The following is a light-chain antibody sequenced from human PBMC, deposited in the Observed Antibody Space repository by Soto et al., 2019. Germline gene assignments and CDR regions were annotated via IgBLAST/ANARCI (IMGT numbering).Light chain of an antibody. CDR1: SSNSGSNT. CDR2: SNN. Sequence: QSVLTQPPSASGTPGQRVTISCSGSSSNSGSNTVNWYQQLPGTAPKLLIYSNNQRPSGVPDRFSGSKSGTSASLAISGLQSEAEADYYCAAWDDSLNGLWVFGGGTKLTVL. CDR3: AAWDDSLNGLWV. V-gene: IGLV1-44*01. J-gene: IGLJ3*02.